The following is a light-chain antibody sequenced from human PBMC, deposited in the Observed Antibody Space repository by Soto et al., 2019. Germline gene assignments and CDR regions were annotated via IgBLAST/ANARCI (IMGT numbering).Light chain of an antibody. J-gene: IGKJ4*01. CDR1: QNINNY. Sequence: DIQMTQSPSSLSASVGDRVTITCQASQNINNYLNWYQQKPGRAPKLLIYDASNRATGIPARFSGSGSGTDFTLTISSLEPEDFAVYYCQQRSNPLTFGGGTKVDIK. CDR3: QQRSNPLT. CDR2: DAS. V-gene: IGKV1-33*01.